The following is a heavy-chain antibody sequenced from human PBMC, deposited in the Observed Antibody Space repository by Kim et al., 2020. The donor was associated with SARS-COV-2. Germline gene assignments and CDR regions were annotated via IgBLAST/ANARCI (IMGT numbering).Heavy chain of an antibody. Sequence: GGSLRLSCEASGFNFSDYYMSWIRQAPGKGLEWVSYISSSGSTIYYADSVKGRFTISRDKAKHSLYLQMNSLRAEDTAVYYCARDCEETVTAPPSDAFDIWGQGRMVAVSS. J-gene: IGHJ3*02. V-gene: IGHV3-11*04. CDR2: ISSSGSTI. D-gene: IGHD4-17*01. CDR1: GFNFSDYY. CDR3: ARDCEETVTAPPSDAFDI.